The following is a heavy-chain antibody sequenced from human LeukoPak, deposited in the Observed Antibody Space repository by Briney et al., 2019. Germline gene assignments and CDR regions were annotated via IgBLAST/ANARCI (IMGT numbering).Heavy chain of an antibody. J-gene: IGHJ4*02. CDR3: ARLVGGTGYFDY. CDR2: IYYSGTT. D-gene: IGHD3-9*01. CDR1: GGSISIFY. Sequence: SETLSLTCTVSGGSISIFYWSWIRQPPGKGLEWIGDIYYSGTTNYSPSLKSRVTISVDTSKTQFSLKLSSVTAADTAVYYCARLVGGTGYFDYWGQGALVTVSS. V-gene: IGHV4-59*01.